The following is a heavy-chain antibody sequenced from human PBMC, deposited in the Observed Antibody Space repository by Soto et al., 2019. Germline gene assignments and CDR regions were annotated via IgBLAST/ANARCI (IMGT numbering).Heavy chain of an antibody. Sequence: ASVKVSCKASGYTFTSYGISWVRQAPGQGLEWMGWISAYNGNTNYAQKLQGRVTMTTDTSTSTAYMGLRSLRSDDTAVYYCARDAYYYDSSGYSYNWFDPWGQGTLVTVSS. CDR1: GYTFTSYG. V-gene: IGHV1-18*01. CDR2: ISAYNGNT. D-gene: IGHD3-22*01. J-gene: IGHJ5*02. CDR3: ARDAYYYDSSGYSYNWFDP.